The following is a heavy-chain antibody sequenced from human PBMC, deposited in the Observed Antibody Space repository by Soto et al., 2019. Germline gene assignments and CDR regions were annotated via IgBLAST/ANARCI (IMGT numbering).Heavy chain of an antibody. CDR3: ARDLGGGGWHLSHPDYGMDV. D-gene: IGHD6-19*01. Sequence: SETLSLTCTVSGGSISSYYWSWIRQPPGKGLEWIGYIYYSGSTNYNPSLKSRVTISVDTSKNQFSLKPSSVTAADTAVYYCARDLGGGGWHLSHPDYGMDVWGQGTTVTVSS. CDR2: IYYSGST. CDR1: GGSISSYY. V-gene: IGHV4-59*01. J-gene: IGHJ6*02.